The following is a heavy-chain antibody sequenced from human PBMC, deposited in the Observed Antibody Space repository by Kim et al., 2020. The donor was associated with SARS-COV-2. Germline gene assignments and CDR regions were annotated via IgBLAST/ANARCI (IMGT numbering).Heavy chain of an antibody. D-gene: IGHD6-19*01. CDR2: ISSSSSYI. CDR3: ARTVAGTFDYNWFDP. CDR1: GFTFSSYS. Sequence: GGSLRLSCAASGFTFSSYSMNWVRQAPGKGLEWVSSISSSSSYIYYADTVKGRFTISRDNAKNSLYLQMNSLRAEDTAVYYCARTVAGTFDYNWFDPWGQGTLVTVSS. J-gene: IGHJ5*02. V-gene: IGHV3-21*01.